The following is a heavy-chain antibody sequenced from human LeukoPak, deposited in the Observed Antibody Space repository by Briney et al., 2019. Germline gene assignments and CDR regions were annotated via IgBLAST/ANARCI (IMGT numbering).Heavy chain of an antibody. CDR2: ISISSSYI. Sequence: PGGSLRLSCAASGFTFSSYSMNWVRQAPGKGLEWVSSISISSSYIYYADSVKGRFTISRDNAKNSLYLQMNSLRAEDTAVYYCARGGEWELSDFDYWGQGTLVTVSS. J-gene: IGHJ4*02. CDR1: GFTFSSYS. CDR3: ARGGEWELSDFDY. D-gene: IGHD1-26*01. V-gene: IGHV3-21*01.